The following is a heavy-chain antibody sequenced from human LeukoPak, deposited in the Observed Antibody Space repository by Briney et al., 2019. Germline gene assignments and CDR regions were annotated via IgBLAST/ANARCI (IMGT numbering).Heavy chain of an antibody. Sequence: PSETLSLTCTVSGGSISSSSYYWGWIRQPPGKGLEWIGSIYYSGSTYYNPSLKSRVTISVDTSKNQFSLKLSSVTAADTAVYYCARDPVQPLLKGGYWGQGTLVTVSS. V-gene: IGHV4-39*07. CDR1: GGSISSSSYY. D-gene: IGHD5-18*01. CDR3: ARDPVQPLLKGGY. CDR2: IYYSGST. J-gene: IGHJ4*02.